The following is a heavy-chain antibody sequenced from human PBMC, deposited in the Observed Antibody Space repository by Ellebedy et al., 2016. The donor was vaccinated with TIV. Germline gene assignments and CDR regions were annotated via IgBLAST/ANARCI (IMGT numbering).Heavy chain of an antibody. Sequence: GESLKISXAASGFTFSSYSMNWVRQAPGKGLEWVSSISSSSSYIYYADSVKGRFTISRDNAKNSLYLQMNSLRAEDTAVYYCARDPFPTYGSGSYIDYWGQGTLVTVSS. D-gene: IGHD3-10*01. J-gene: IGHJ4*02. CDR3: ARDPFPTYGSGSYIDY. CDR2: ISSSSSYI. CDR1: GFTFSSYS. V-gene: IGHV3-21*01.